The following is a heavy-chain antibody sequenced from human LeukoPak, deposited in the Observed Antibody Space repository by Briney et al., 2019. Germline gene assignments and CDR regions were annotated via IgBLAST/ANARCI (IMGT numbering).Heavy chain of an antibody. V-gene: IGHV3-53*01. J-gene: IGHJ6*02. CDR2: IYSGGST. CDR3: ARDYGSGSYGYGMDV. CDR1: GFTVSNNY. D-gene: IGHD3-10*01. Sequence: GGSLRLSCAASGFTVSNNYMSWVRQAPGKGLEWVSVIYSGGSTYYADSVKGRFTISRDSSKNTLYLQMNSLRAEDTAVYYCARDYGSGSYGYGMDVWGQGTTVTVSS.